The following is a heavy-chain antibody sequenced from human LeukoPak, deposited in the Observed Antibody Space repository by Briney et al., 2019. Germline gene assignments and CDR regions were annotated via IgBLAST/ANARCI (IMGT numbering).Heavy chain of an antibody. D-gene: IGHD1-7*01. CDR3: ARVDGLTGTTGNWFDP. Sequence: PSETLSLTCTVSGGSISSYYWSWIRQPAGKGLEWIGRIYTSGSTNYNPSLKSRVTISIDTSKNQFSLKLSSVTAADTAVYYCARVDGLTGTTGNWFDPWGQGTLVTVSS. CDR2: IYTSGST. V-gene: IGHV4-4*07. CDR1: GGSISSYY. J-gene: IGHJ5*02.